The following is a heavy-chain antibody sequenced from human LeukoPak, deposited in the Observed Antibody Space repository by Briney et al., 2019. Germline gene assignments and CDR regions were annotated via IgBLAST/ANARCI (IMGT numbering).Heavy chain of an antibody. CDR2: ISGSGGNT. CDR1: EFSFSTHA. V-gene: IGHV3-23*01. CDR3: ARTNCGTAGFDY. J-gene: IGHJ4*02. Sequence: GGSLRLSCTAPEFSFSTHAMSWVRQAPGKGLEWVSTISGSGGNTYYADSVKGRFTISRDTSKNTLYLQMNSLRVEDTAVYYCARTNCGTAGFDYWGQGTLVTVSS. D-gene: IGHD2-21*01.